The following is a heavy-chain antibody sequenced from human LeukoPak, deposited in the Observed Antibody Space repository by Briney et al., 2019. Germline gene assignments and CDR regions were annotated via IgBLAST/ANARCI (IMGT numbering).Heavy chain of an antibody. J-gene: IGHJ4*02. CDR2: ISGGAIST. V-gene: IGHV3-23*01. CDR1: GFTFSSYA. CDR3: AKDSRSSGRTYLDY. D-gene: IGHD6-19*01. Sequence: PGGSLRLSCAASGFTFSSYAMTWVRQAPGKGLDWVSAISGGAISTYYADSVKGRFTISRDNSENTLYLQMNSLRGEDTAVYYCAKDSRSSGRTYLDYWGQGTLVTVSS.